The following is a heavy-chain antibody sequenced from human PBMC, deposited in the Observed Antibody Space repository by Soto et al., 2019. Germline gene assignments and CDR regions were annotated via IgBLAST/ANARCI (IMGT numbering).Heavy chain of an antibody. CDR2: INDRGTT. D-gene: IGHD4-17*01. J-gene: IGHJ5*02. Sequence: SETLSLTCSVSGASIASGGHYWTWIRLQPGKGLEWVGHINDRGTTHYNPSLRSRVTIFMDTSKSHFSLYLASVTAADTAVYFCAREAFDGDYTSVWFDPWRQGHLVSVSS. CDR1: GASIASGGHY. V-gene: IGHV4-31*03. CDR3: AREAFDGDYTSVWFDP.